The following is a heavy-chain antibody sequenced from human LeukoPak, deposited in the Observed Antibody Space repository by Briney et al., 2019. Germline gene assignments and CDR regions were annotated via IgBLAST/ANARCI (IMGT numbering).Heavy chain of an antibody. CDR1: DDSITMYY. V-gene: IGHV4-59*01. CDR2: VDHTGST. J-gene: IGHJ4*02. Sequence: SETLSLTCSVSDDSITMYYWTWIRQPPGKGLEWIGYVDHTGSTNFYPSLNGRVSISRDTTNNLFSLRLRSVTAADTAVYFCAKGYCRGNSCYDDRGAFDYWGQGTLVTVSS. CDR3: AKGYCRGNSCYDDRGAFDY. D-gene: IGHD2-2*01.